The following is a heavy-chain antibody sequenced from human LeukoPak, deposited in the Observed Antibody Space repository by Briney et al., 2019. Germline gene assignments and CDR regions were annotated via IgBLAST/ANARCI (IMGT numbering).Heavy chain of an antibody. CDR3: ANQSSSGWYVHFQH. Sequence: QPGGSLRLSCAASGFTFSSYAMSWVRQAPGKGLEWVSAISGSGGSTYYADSVKGRFTISRDNSKNTLYLQMSSLRAEDTAVYYCANQSSSGWYVHFQHWGQGTLVTVSS. V-gene: IGHV3-23*01. J-gene: IGHJ1*01. D-gene: IGHD6-19*01. CDR2: ISGSGGST. CDR1: GFTFSSYA.